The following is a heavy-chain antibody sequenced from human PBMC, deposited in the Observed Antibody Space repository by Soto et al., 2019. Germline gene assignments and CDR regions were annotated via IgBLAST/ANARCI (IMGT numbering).Heavy chain of an antibody. D-gene: IGHD2-21*02. CDR2: IYYSGST. Sequence: SDTVSLDAGFSDDTMSSSMYQGGWIHNPPGKGLDWIGSIYYSGSTYYNPSLKSRVTISVDTSKNQFSLELSSVTAADTAVYYCARDFCGGDWSDEYYSYVMEVWGQAKTLSVSS. CDR3: ARDFCGGDWSDEYYSYVMEV. V-gene: IGHV4-39*07. CDR1: DDTMSSSMYQ. J-gene: IGHJ6*02.